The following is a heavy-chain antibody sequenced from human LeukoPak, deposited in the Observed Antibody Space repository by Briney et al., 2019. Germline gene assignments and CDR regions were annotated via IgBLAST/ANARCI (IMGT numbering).Heavy chain of an antibody. Sequence: GGSLRLYCAASGFTFSSYAMHWVRQAPGKGLEWVAVISYDGSNKYYADSVKGRFTISRDNSKNTLYLQMNSLRAEDTAVYYCARDRLPYGGNPNYDAFDIWGQGTMVTVSS. V-gene: IGHV3-30-3*01. J-gene: IGHJ3*02. CDR1: GFTFSSYA. CDR3: ARDRLPYGGNPNYDAFDI. D-gene: IGHD4-23*01. CDR2: ISYDGSNK.